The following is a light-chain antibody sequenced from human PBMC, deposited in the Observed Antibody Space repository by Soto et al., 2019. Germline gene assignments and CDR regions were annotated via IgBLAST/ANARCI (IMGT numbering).Light chain of an antibody. J-gene: IGKJ1*01. CDR3: KQYGTSPWT. CDR1: QSVSKNF. Sequence: EIVLTQSPGTLSLSPGERATLSCRASQSVSKNFLAWYHQKPGRAPRLVIYGASSRATGIPDRFSGSGSGADFTLTISRLEPEDFAVYYCKQYGTSPWTFGQGTRVEIK. V-gene: IGKV3-20*01. CDR2: GAS.